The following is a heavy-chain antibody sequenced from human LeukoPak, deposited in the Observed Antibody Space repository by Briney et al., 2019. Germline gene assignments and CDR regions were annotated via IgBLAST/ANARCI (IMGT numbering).Heavy chain of an antibody. D-gene: IGHD3-22*01. J-gene: IGHJ6*02. V-gene: IGHV4-30-2*01. CDR3: ARSSYYYDSSGYYYYYYGMDV. CDR2: IYHSGST. Sequence: PSETLSLTCAVPGGSISSGGYSWSWIRQPPGKGLEWIGYIYHSGSTYYNPSLKSRVTISVDRSKNQFSLKLSSVTAADTAVYYCARSSYYYDSSGYYYYYYGMDVWGQGTTVTVSS. CDR1: GGSISSGGYS.